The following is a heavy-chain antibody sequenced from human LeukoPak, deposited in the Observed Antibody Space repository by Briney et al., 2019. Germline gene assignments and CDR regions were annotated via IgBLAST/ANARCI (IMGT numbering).Heavy chain of an antibody. CDR3: AKDRSAIGEYSSSWSSFDY. V-gene: IGHV3-23*01. Sequence: GGSLRLSCVASGFTFSSYAMGWVRQAPGKGLEWVSAISTSGDSTYYADSVKGRFIISRDNFKNTLYLQVNSPRAEDTAVYYCAKDRSAIGEYSSSWSSFDYWGQGTLVTVSS. D-gene: IGHD6-13*01. CDR2: ISTSGDST. CDR1: GFTFSSYA. J-gene: IGHJ4*02.